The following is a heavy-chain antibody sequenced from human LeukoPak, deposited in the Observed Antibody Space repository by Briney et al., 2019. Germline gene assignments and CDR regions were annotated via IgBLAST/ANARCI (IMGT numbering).Heavy chain of an antibody. Sequence: GGSLRLSCAASGFTFDDYAMHWVRQAPGKGLEWVSLISGDGGNTYYADSVKGRFTISRDNSKNSLYLQMNSLRTEDTALYYCATSLLWFDYFDYWGQGTLVTVSS. CDR2: ISGDGGNT. CDR1: GFTFDDYA. D-gene: IGHD3-10*01. J-gene: IGHJ4*02. V-gene: IGHV3-43*02. CDR3: ATSLLWFDYFDY.